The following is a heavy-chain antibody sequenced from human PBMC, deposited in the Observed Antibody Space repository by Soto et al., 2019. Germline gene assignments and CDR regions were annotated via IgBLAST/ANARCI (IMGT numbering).Heavy chain of an antibody. Sequence: GGSLRLSFAASGFTFSSYAMSWVRQAPGKGLEWVSAISGSGGSTYYADSVKGRFTISRDNSKNTLYLQMNSLRAEDTAVYYCAKDPSSSADVLIDYWGQGTLVTVSS. J-gene: IGHJ4*02. V-gene: IGHV3-23*01. D-gene: IGHD6-6*01. CDR1: GFTFSSYA. CDR3: AKDPSSSADVLIDY. CDR2: ISGSGGST.